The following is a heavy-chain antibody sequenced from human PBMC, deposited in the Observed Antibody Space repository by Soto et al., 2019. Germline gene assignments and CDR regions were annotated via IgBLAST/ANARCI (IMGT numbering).Heavy chain of an antibody. V-gene: IGHV3-48*01. CDR2: ISSSSSTI. Sequence: GGSLRLSCAASGFTFSSYSMNWVRQAPGKGLEWVSYISSSSSTIYYADSVKGRFTISRDNARNSLYLQMNSLRAEDTAVYYCARHPERIAEIGWFDPWGQGTLVTVSS. CDR1: GFTFSSYS. D-gene: IGHD6-13*01. CDR3: ARHPERIAEIGWFDP. J-gene: IGHJ5*02.